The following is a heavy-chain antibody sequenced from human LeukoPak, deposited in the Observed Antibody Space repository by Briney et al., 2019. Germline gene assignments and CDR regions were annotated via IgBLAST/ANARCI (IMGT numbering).Heavy chain of an antibody. J-gene: IGHJ4*02. CDR2: MNPNSGNT. CDR1: GYTFTSYD. Sequence: ASVKVSCKASGYTFTSYDINWVRQATGQGLEWMGWMNPNSGNTGYAQKFQGRVTITRNTSISTAYMELSSLRSEDTAVYYCARGYSSNYYDSSALNYWGQGTLVTVSS. CDR3: ARGYSSNYYDSSALNY. V-gene: IGHV1-8*03. D-gene: IGHD3-22*01.